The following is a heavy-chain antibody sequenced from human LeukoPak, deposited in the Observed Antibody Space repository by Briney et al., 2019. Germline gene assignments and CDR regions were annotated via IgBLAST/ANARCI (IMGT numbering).Heavy chain of an antibody. V-gene: IGHV3-23*01. J-gene: IGHJ5*02. D-gene: IGHD2-15*01. Sequence: GGSLRLSCAASGFTFSSYAMSWVRQAPGKGLEWVSAISGSGGSTYYADSVKGRFTISRDNSKNTLYLLMNSLRAEDTAVYYCAKVSTLQSLRSGGSCYGLDPWGQGTLVTVSS. CDR1: GFTFSSYA. CDR2: ISGSGGST. CDR3: AKVSTLQSLRSGGSCYGLDP.